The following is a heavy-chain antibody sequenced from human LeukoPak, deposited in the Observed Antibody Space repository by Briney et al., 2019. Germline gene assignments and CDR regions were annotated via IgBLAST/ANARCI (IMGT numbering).Heavy chain of an antibody. CDR3: AKDLATVVTWGGAFDI. D-gene: IGHD4-23*01. CDR2: ISYDGSNK. Sequence: QPGGSLRLSCAASGFTVSSNYMSWVRQAPGKGLEWVAVISYDGSNKYYADSVKGRFTISRDNSKNTLYLQMNSLRAEDTAVYYCAKDLATVVTWGGAFDIWGQGTM. CDR1: GFTVSSNY. J-gene: IGHJ3*02. V-gene: IGHV3-30*18.